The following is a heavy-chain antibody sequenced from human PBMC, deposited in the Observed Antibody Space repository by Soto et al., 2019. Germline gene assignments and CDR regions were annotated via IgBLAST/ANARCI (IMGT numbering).Heavy chain of an antibody. CDR2: IYYSATT. CDR3: VRDAETTAAGVFDP. D-gene: IGHD6-13*01. J-gene: IGHJ5*02. CDR1: GDSINSHTYY. Sequence: QVQLQESGPGLVKPSQTLSLTCTVSGDSINSHTYYWTWIRQLPGRGLEWIGYIYYSATTFYNPSLKSRVTMAIDTSKSQFSLKLSSVTVADTAMYYCVRDAETTAAGVFDPWGRGTLVTVSS. V-gene: IGHV4-31*03.